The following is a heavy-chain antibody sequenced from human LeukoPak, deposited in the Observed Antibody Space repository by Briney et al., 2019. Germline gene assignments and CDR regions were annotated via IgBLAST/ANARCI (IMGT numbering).Heavy chain of an antibody. CDR1: DYTFVSFG. V-gene: IGHV1-2*06. J-gene: IGHJ4*02. CDR2: INPNSGGT. D-gene: IGHD2-15*01. CDR3: ARETVVAANDY. Sequence: ASVKVSCKASDYTFVSFGITWVRQAPGQGLEWMGRINPNSGGTNYAQKFQGRVTMTRDTSISTAYMELSRLRSDDTAVYYCARETVVAANDYWGQGTLVTVSS.